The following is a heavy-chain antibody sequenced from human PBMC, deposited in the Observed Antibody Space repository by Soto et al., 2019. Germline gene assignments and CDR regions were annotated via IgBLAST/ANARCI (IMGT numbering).Heavy chain of an antibody. CDR3: ARGEDAFFYYGLDV. CDR2: IYDTGISGYTPST. CDR1: GGSITSSY. Sequence: SETLSLTCTVSGGSITSSYWSWIRRPPGKGLEWIAYIYDTGISGYTPSTSYNPSLKRRVTMSVDTSKSQFSLKLTSVTAADTAVYYRARGEDAFFYYGLDVCGEGITVTVS. V-gene: IGHV4-59*01. J-gene: IGHJ6*02.